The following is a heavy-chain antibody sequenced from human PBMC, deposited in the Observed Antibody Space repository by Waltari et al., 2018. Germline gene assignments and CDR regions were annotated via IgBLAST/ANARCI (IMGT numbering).Heavy chain of an antibody. D-gene: IGHD5-12*01. CDR1: GGSISRSSYY. CDR3: ARHWKKSGYRFDP. Sequence: QLQLQESGPGLVKPSETLSLTCTVSGGSISRSSYYWGWIRQSPGKGLEWIGSIYYSGRIDYNPTPKSRVTISGDTSKNQFSLELTSVTAADTAVYYCARHWKKSGYRFDPWGQGTLVTVSS. CDR2: IYYSGRI. V-gene: IGHV4-39*01. J-gene: IGHJ5*02.